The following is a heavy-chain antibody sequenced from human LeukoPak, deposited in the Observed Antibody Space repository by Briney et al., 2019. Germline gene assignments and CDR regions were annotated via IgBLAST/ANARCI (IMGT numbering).Heavy chain of an antibody. V-gene: IGHV3-33*01. CDR3: ARGMVGAAYFDY. CDR2: IWYDGINK. J-gene: IGHJ4*02. CDR1: GFTFSSYG. Sequence: GWSLRLSCAASGFTFSSYGMHWVRQAPGKGLEWVAVIWYDGINKYYADSVKGRFTISRDNSKNTLYLQMNGLRAEDTAVYYCARGMVGAAYFDYWGQGTLVTVSS. D-gene: IGHD2-15*01.